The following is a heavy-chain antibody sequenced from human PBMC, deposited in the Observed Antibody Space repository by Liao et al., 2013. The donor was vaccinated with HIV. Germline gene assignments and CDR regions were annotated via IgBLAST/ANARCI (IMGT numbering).Heavy chain of an antibody. CDR3: ARVVGGSYLHWYFDL. CDR1: GGSLSSYY. Sequence: QVQLQQWGAGLLKPSETLSLTCAVYGGSLSSYYWSWIRQPPGKGLEWIGEINHSGSTNYNPSLKSRVTISVDTSKNQFSLKLTSVTAADTAVYYCARVVGGSYLHWYFDLWGRGTLVTVSS. CDR2: INHSGST. D-gene: IGHD1-26*01. J-gene: IGHJ2*01. V-gene: IGHV4-34*01.